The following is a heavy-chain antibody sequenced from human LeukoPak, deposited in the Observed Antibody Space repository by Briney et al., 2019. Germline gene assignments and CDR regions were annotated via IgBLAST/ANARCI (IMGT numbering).Heavy chain of an antibody. CDR2: ISSSSSYI. D-gene: IGHD7-27*01. V-gene: IGHV3-21*01. CDR3: ARDLRTGDQGDY. CDR1: GFTFSSYS. J-gene: IGHJ4*02. Sequence: PGGSLRLSCAASGFTFSSYSMTWVRQAPGKGLEWVSSISSSSSYIYYADSVKGRFTISGDNAKNSLYLQMNSLRAEDTAVYYCARDLRTGDQGDYWGQGTLVTVSS.